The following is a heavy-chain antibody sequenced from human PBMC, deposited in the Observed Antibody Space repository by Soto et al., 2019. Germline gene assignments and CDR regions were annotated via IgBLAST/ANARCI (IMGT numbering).Heavy chain of an antibody. D-gene: IGHD3-9*01. J-gene: IGHJ6*02. CDR1: GFTFSSYG. V-gene: IGHV3-33*01. CDR3: AREYYDILTGHYYYYYYGMDV. CDR2: IWYDGSNK. Sequence: GGSLRLSCAASGFTFSSYGMHWVRQAPGKGLEWVAVIWYDGSNKYYADSVKGRFTISRDNSKNTLYLQMNSLRAEDTAVYYCAREYYDILTGHYYYYYYGMDVWGQGTTVTVSS.